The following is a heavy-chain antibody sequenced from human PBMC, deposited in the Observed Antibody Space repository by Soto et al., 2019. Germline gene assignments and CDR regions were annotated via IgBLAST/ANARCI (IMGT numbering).Heavy chain of an antibody. CDR2: INPSGGST. D-gene: IGHD2-15*01. Sequence: ASVKVSCKASGYTFTSYYMHWVRQAPGQGLEWMGIINPSGGSTSYAQKFQGRVTMTRDTSTSTVYMELSSLRSEDTAVYYCARGPRTDIVVVVAVPETGYDYWGQGTLVTVSS. CDR3: ARGPRTDIVVVVAVPETGYDY. J-gene: IGHJ4*02. V-gene: IGHV1-46*01. CDR1: GYTFTSYY.